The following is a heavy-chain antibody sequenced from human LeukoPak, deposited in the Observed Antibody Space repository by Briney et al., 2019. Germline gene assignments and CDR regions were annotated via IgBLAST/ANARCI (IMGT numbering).Heavy chain of an antibody. CDR2: FDPEDGET. J-gene: IGHJ4*02. CDR1: GYTLTELS. CDR3: ATVAGTPLWYFDY. D-gene: IGHD6-13*01. Sequence: GASVKVSCKVSGYTLTELSMHWVRQAPGKGLEWMGGFDPEDGETIYAQKFQGRVTVTEDTSTDTAYMELSSLRSEDTAVYYCATVAGTPLWYFDYWGQGTLVTVSS. V-gene: IGHV1-24*01.